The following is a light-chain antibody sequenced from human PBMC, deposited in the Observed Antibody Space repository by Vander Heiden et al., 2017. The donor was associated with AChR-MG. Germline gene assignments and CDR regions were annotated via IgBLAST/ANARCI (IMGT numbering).Light chain of an antibody. CDR1: SLSSYY. V-gene: IGLV3-19*01. CDR3: NARDSSGNLVV. Sequence: SSELTQDLAVSVALGQTVRITCQGDSLSSYYASWYQQKPGQAPDRFSGSSSGNTASLTITGAQAEDEADYYCNARDSSGNLVVFGGGTKLTVL. J-gene: IGLJ2*01.